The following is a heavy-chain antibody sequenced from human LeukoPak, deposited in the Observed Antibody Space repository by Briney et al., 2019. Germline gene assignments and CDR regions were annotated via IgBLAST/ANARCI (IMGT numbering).Heavy chain of an antibody. Sequence: PGGSLRLSCAASGFTFSSYALSWLRQAPGKGLEWVSASSGGSAYTYHADSVKCRFAISRDNSKNTLHLLVNSLRAEDTAVYYCARSPRAYDHYFDCWGQGTLVTVSS. CDR1: GFTFSSYA. CDR3: ARSPRAYDHYFDC. CDR2: SSGGSAYT. J-gene: IGHJ4*02. D-gene: IGHD3-22*01. V-gene: IGHV3-23*01.